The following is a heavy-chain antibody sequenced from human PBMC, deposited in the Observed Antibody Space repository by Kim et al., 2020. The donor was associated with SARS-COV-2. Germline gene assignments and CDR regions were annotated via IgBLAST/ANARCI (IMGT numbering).Heavy chain of an antibody. V-gene: IGHV4-31*02. J-gene: IGHJ3*02. Sequence: KSRVTISVDTTKNQFSLKLSSVTAADTAVYYCARGDAYGGGDCYIDAFDIWGQGTMVTVSS. D-gene: IGHD2-21*02. CDR3: ARGDAYGGGDCYIDAFDI.